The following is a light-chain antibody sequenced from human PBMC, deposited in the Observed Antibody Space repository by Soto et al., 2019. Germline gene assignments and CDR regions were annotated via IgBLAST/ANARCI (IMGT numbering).Light chain of an antibody. J-gene: IGKJ5*01. CDR3: QQRNNWPAIS. CDR2: DTS. V-gene: IGKV3D-20*02. Sequence: AILSCRPNPTVSSSYLAWYQQKPGQAPRLLIYDTSIRATGIPARFSGSGSGTDFTLNISSLEPEDFAVYYCQQRNNWPAISFGQGTRLEIK. CDR1: PTVSSSY.